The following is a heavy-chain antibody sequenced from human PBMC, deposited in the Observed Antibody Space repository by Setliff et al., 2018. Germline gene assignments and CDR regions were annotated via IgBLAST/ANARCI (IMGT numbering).Heavy chain of an antibody. D-gene: IGHD2-8*01. CDR3: AKVKKPLIRGSGFDY. CDR2: LSSTTTAV. Sequence: GGSLRLSCAASGFTFSSYEMNWVRQAPGKGLEWVSHLSSTTTAVYYAESVKGRFTVSRDNAENTLFLQMTSLRPEDTGIYYCAKVKKPLIRGSGFDYWGRGTLVTVSS. V-gene: IGHV3-48*03. CDR1: GFTFSSYE. J-gene: IGHJ4*02.